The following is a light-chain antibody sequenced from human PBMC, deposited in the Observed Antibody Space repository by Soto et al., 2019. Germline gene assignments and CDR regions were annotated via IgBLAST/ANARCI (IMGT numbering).Light chain of an antibody. CDR1: QSVNSY. Sequence: EIVLTQSQATLSLSPGERATLSCRASQSVNSYLAWYQQKCGQAPRLLIYDTSNRATGIPDRFSSSGSGTDFTLTISSLEPEDFAVYYCQQRSSWPSFGQGTRLEIK. V-gene: IGKV3-11*01. CDR2: DTS. J-gene: IGKJ2*03. CDR3: QQRSSWPS.